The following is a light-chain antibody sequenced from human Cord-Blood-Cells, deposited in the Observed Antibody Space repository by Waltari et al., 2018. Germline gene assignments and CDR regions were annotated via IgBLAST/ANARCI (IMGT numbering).Light chain of an antibody. CDR3: QQYGSSPRT. CDR1: QSVSSSY. Sequence: EIVLTQSPGTLSLSPGERVTLSCRASQSVSSSYLAWYQQKPVQAPRLLIYGASSRATGIPDRFSGSGSGTDFTLTISRLEPEDFAVYYCQQYGSSPRTFGQGTKVEIK. CDR2: GAS. V-gene: IGKV3-20*01. J-gene: IGKJ1*01.